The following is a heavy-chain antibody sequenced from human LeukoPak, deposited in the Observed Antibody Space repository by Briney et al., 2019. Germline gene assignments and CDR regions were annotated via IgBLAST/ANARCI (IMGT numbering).Heavy chain of an antibody. J-gene: IGHJ6*03. Sequence: SETLSLTCTVSGGSISSYYWSWIRQPPGKGLEWIGYIYYSGSTNYNPSLKSRVTISVDTSKNQFSLKLSSVTAADTAVYYCARERLFGVVIISNYYYYMDVWGKGTTVTVSS. CDR1: GGSISSYY. CDR3: ARERLFGVVIISNYYYYMDV. CDR2: IYYSGST. V-gene: IGHV4-59*01. D-gene: IGHD3-3*01.